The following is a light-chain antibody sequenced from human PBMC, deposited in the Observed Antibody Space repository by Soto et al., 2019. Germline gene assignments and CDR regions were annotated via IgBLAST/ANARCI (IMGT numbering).Light chain of an antibody. Sequence: QSALTQPRSVSGSPGQSVTISCTGTSSDVGGYNYVSWYQQHPDTAPKLLIYDVTKRPSGVPDRFSGSKSGNTASLTISGLHADDEADYYCSSYSGTCTIVNFGGGTKVTVL. J-gene: IGLJ2*01. CDR1: SSDVGGYNY. CDR3: SSYSGTCTIVN. CDR2: DVT. V-gene: IGLV2-11*01.